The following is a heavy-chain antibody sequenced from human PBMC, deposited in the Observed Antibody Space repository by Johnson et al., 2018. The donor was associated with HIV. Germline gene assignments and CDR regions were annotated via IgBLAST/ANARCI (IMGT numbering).Heavy chain of an antibody. CDR2: INSGGGT. CDR1: GFTFSSYA. V-gene: IGHV3-66*01. J-gene: IGHJ3*02. CDR3: ARDPAGNRDDAFDI. Sequence: VQLVESGGGVVQPGGSLRLSCVVSGFTFSSYAMHWVRQAPGKGLEWVAVINSGGGTYYADSVTGRFTISRDNSKNTLYLQMNSLRAEDTAVYYCARDPAGNRDDAFDIWGKGTMVTVSS. D-gene: IGHD1-14*01.